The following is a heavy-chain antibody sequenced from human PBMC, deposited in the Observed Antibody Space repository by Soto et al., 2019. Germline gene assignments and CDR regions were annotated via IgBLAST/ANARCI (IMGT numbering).Heavy chain of an antibody. CDR1: GGSISSGDYS. V-gene: IGHV4-30-2*01. D-gene: IGHD6-19*01. J-gene: IGHJ6*02. Sequence: PSETLSLTCAVSGGSISSGDYSWSWIRQPPGKGLEWIGYIYHSGSTYYNPSLKSRVTISVDRSKNQFSLKLSSVTAADAAVYYCARGGTVSGTPYYYGMDVWGQGTTVAVCS. CDR3: ARGGTVSGTPYYYGMDV. CDR2: IYHSGST.